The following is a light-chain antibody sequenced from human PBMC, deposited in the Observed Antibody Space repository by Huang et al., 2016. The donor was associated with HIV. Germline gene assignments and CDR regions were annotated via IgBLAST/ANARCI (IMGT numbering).Light chain of an antibody. CDR2: GSS. V-gene: IGKV3-20*01. Sequence: EIVLTQSPGTLSLSPGERATLSCRASQRVSSSHFAWYHQKPGQDPRLLIYGSSSRATGVPDRFSGSGSGTDFTLTISRLEPEDFAVYYCQQYGSSRGTFGQGTKLEIK. CDR3: QQYGSSRGT. CDR1: QRVSSSH. J-gene: IGKJ2*01.